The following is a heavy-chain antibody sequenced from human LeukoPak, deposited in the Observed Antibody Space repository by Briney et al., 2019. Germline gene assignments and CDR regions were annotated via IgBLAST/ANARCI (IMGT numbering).Heavy chain of an antibody. CDR1: GGSISSYY. D-gene: IGHD2-15*01. Sequence: SETLSLTCSVSGGSISSYYWSWIRQPPEKGLEWIGYISYSGNTNYNPSLKSRVTISVDTSKNLFSLKLSSVTAADTAVYYCATRSTGVAATFDSWGQGALVTVSS. CDR3: ATRSTGVAATFDS. CDR2: ISYSGNT. V-gene: IGHV4-59*01. J-gene: IGHJ4*02.